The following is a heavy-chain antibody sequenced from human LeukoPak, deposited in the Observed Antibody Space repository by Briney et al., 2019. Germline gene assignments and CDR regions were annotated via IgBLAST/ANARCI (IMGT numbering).Heavy chain of an antibody. CDR1: GGTFSSYA. Sequence: SVKVSCKASGGTFSSYAISWVRQAPGQGLEWMGRIIPIFGTANYAQKFQGRVTITTDESTSTAYMELSSLRSEDTAVYYCARGWRSYSSTWHLKNWYFDLWGRGTLVIVSS. CDR2: IIPIFGTA. CDR3: ARGWRSYSSTWHLKNWYFDL. J-gene: IGHJ2*01. V-gene: IGHV1-69*05. D-gene: IGHD6-13*01.